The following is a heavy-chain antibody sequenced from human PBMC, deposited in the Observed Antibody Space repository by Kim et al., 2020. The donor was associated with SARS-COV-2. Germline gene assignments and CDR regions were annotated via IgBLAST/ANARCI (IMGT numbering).Heavy chain of an antibody. CDR3: ARGLVVVPAALDY. J-gene: IGHJ4*02. V-gene: IGHV4-30-2*01. Sequence: SETLSLTCAVSGGSISSGGYSWSWIRQPPGKGLEWIGYIYHSGSTYYNPSLKSRVTISVDRSKNQFSLKLSSVTAADTAVYYCARGLVVVPAALDYWGQGTLVTVSS. D-gene: IGHD2-2*01. CDR2: IYHSGST. CDR1: GGSISSGGYS.